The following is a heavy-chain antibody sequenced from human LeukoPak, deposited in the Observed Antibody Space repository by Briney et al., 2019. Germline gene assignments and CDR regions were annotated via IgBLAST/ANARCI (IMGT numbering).Heavy chain of an antibody. J-gene: IGHJ4*02. CDR1: GFTFSSYA. D-gene: IGHD4-23*01. V-gene: IGHV3-23*01. Sequence: GGSLRLSCAASGFTFSSYAMSWVRQAPGKGLEWVSAISGSGGSTYYADSVKGRFTISRDNAQRSLYLQMNSLRAEDTAVYYCVTHEITVVTRSTFDYWGQGTLVTVSS. CDR3: VTHEITVVTRSTFDY. CDR2: ISGSGGST.